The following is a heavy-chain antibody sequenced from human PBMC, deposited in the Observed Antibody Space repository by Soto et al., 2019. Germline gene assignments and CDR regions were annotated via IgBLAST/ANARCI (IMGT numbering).Heavy chain of an antibody. Sequence: SETLSLTCSVSGDSISTVDYCWSWMREAPGQALEYIGYIYKSTTTYYNPSFESRVAISLDTSKSQFSLNVTSVTAADTAVYFCARGRYCLTGRCFPNWFDSWGQGTLVTVSS. CDR3: ARGRYCLTGRCFPNWFDS. CDR1: GDSISTVDYC. D-gene: IGHD2-15*01. V-gene: IGHV4-30-4*01. J-gene: IGHJ5*01. CDR2: IYKSTTT.